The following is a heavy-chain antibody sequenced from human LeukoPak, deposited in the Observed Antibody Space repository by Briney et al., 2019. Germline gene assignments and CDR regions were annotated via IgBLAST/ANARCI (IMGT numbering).Heavy chain of an antibody. Sequence: GESLKISCKGSGYTFTTYWIGWVRQMPGKGLEWMGIIYPGDSDPRYSPSFQGQVTISADKSISTAYLQWSSLKASDSAIYYCVRHGLGSSWFGFDYWGQGSLVTVSS. J-gene: IGHJ4*02. V-gene: IGHV5-51*01. D-gene: IGHD6-13*01. CDR1: GYTFTTYW. CDR2: IYPGDSDP. CDR3: VRHGLGSSWFGFDY.